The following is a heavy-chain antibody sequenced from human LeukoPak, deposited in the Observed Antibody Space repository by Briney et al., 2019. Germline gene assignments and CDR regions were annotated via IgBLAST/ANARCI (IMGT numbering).Heavy chain of an antibody. CDR3: ARHVEMATVYFDY. Sequence: SETLSLTCAVYGGSFSGYYWRWSWIRQPPGKGLEWIGSIFYSGSTYYNPSLKSRVTISVDTSKNQFSLKLSSVTAADTAVYYCARHVEMATVYFDYWGQGTLVTVSS. D-gene: IGHD5-24*01. J-gene: IGHJ4*02. CDR1: GGSFSGYYW. CDR2: IFYSGST. V-gene: IGHV4-34*12.